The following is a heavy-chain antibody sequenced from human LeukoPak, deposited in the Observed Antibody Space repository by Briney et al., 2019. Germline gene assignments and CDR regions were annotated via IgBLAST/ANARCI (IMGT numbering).Heavy chain of an antibody. D-gene: IGHD4-11*01. CDR3: ARGGRTTNPDY. CDR2: TTAYNGDT. V-gene: IGHV1-18*01. CDR1: GYTFSSYG. Sequence: ASVKVSCKTSGYTFSSYGISWVRQAPGQGLERMGWTTAYNGDTNYAQKFQGRVTMTIDTSTSTVYMELRSLRSDDTAVYYCARGGRTTNPDYWGQGTLVTVSS. J-gene: IGHJ4*02.